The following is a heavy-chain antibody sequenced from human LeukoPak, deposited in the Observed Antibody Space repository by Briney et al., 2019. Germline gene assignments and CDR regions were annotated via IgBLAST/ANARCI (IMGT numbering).Heavy chain of an antibody. CDR3: ARDCSSTTCYTRSFDP. CDR2: IYHSGST. V-gene: IGHV4-38-2*02. D-gene: IGHD2-2*02. Sequence: PSETLSLTCTVSGYSISSGYYWGWIRQTPGKGLEWIGSIYHSGSTYYNPTLKSRVTISGDTSKNQFSLNLSSVTATDTAVYYCARDCSSTTCYTRSFDPWGQGTLVTVSS. J-gene: IGHJ5*02. CDR1: GYSISSGYY.